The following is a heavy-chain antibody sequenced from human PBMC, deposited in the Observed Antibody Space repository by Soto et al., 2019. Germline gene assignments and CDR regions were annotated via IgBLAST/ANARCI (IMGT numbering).Heavy chain of an antibody. CDR3: ARDSSYYSLWSGYYPSRNGMDV. V-gene: IGHV3-33*01. CDR1: GFTFSSFG. J-gene: IGHJ6*02. Sequence: PGGSLRLSCAASGFTFSSFGMHWVRQAPGKGLEWVSLIWYDGSKKSYGDSVKGRFTISRDNSRNTVYLQMNSLRADDTAVYYCARDSSYYSLWSGYYPSRNGMDVWGQGTTVTVSS. CDR2: IWYDGSKK. D-gene: IGHD3-3*01.